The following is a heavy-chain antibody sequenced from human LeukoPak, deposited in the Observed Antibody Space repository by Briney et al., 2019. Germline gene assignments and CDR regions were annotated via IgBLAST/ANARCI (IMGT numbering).Heavy chain of an antibody. CDR3: ARERRPTVLYFDY. Sequence: GGSLRLSCAASGFTFSSYWMSWVRQAPGKGLEWVANIKQDGSEKYHVDSVKGRFTISRDNAKNSLYLQMNSLRAEDTAVYYCARERRPTVLYFDYWGQGTLVTVSS. CDR2: IKQDGSEK. V-gene: IGHV3-7*01. CDR1: GFTFSSYW. J-gene: IGHJ4*02. D-gene: IGHD4-17*01.